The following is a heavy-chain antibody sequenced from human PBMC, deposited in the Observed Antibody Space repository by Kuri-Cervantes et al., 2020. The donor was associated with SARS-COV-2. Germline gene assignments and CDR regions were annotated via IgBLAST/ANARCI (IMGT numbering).Heavy chain of an antibody. Sequence: SVKVSCKSSGGTFSNYAFSWVRQAPGQGLEWMGGIIPMFGTANYAQKFQGRVTISADESTSTVYMELSSLTYEDTALYYCARDDDTLIVIYASVYWGQGTQVTVSS. V-gene: IGHV1-69*13. CDR1: GGTFSNYA. CDR3: ARDDDTLIVIYASVY. J-gene: IGHJ4*02. CDR2: IIPMFGTA. D-gene: IGHD2/OR15-2a*01.